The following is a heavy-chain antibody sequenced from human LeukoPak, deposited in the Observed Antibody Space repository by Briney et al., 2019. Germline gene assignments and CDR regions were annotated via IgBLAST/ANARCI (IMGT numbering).Heavy chain of an antibody. CDR1: GFTFDDYA. V-gene: IGHV3-66*01. CDR2: IYSGGST. CDR3: ARGLTDVYGGED. Sequence: PGGSLRLSCAASGFTFDDYAMHWVRQAPGKGLEWVSVIYSGGSTYYADSVKGRFTISRDNSKNTLYLQMNSLRAGDTAVYYCARGLTDVYGGEDWGQGTLVTVSS. D-gene: IGHD4/OR15-4a*01. J-gene: IGHJ4*02.